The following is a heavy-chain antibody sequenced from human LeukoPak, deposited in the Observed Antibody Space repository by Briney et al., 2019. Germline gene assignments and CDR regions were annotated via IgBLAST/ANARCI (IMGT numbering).Heavy chain of an antibody. CDR1: GFTFTGYY. V-gene: IGHV1-2*04. Sequence: ASVKVSCKASGFTFTGYYMHWVRQAPGQGLEWMGWINPNSGGTNYAPKFQGWVTMTRDTSISTAYMELSRLRSDDTAVYYCARGQSSNYDFWRGYANWFDPWGQGTLVTVSS. D-gene: IGHD3-3*01. CDR2: INPNSGGT. J-gene: IGHJ5*02. CDR3: ARGQSSNYDFWRGYANWFDP.